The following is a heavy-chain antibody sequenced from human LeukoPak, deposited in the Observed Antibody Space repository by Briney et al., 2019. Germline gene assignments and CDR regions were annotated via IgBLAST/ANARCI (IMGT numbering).Heavy chain of an antibody. CDR1: GYTFTGYY. CDR2: INPTSGGT. J-gene: IGHJ3*02. D-gene: IGHD3-10*01. Sequence: ASVKASCKASGYTFTGYYMHWVRQAPGQGLEWMGWINPTSGGTNYAQKFQGRVTMTRDTSISTAYMELSRLRSDDTAVYYCARLAEDYASGAFDIWGQGTMVTVSS. V-gene: IGHV1-2*02. CDR3: ARLAEDYASGAFDI.